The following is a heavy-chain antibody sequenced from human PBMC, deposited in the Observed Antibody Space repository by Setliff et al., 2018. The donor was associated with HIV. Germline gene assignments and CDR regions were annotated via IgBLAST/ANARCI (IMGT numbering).Heavy chain of an antibody. CDR3: VRGPQFTPH. J-gene: IGHJ4*02. CDR2: ISSTGTYV. CDR1: GFNFSSHT. Sequence: PGGSLRLSCAASGFNFSSHTMNWIRQAPGKGLEWVSSISSTGTYVYYADSMKGRFTISRDNAKNSLYLQMNSLRADDTAVYYCVRGPQFTPHWGQGTLVTVSS. D-gene: IGHD3-16*01. V-gene: IGHV3-21*01.